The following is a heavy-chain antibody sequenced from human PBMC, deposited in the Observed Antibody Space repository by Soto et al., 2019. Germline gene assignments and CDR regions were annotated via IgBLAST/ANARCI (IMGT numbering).Heavy chain of an antibody. V-gene: IGHV1-2*04. Sequence: SRDTFKGSYRHSARHYPRKGLECMLWINPNSGGTNYAQKFQGWVTMTRDTSISTAYMELSRLRSDDTAAYYCARAPSLDYYGSGSYYAPDAAFDIWGQGTMV. D-gene: IGHD3-10*01. CDR3: ARAPSLDYYGSGSYYAPDAAFDI. J-gene: IGHJ3*02. CDR2: INPNSGGT. CDR1: RDTFKGSY.